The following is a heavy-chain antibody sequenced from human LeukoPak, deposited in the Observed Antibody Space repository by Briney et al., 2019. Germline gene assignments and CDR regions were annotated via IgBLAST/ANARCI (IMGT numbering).Heavy chain of an antibody. CDR1: GYTFTSYG. J-gene: IGHJ4*02. V-gene: IGHV1-18*01. Sequence: ASVKVSCKASGYTFTSYGISWVRQAPGQGLEWMGWISAYNGYTNYAQKLQGRVTMTTDTSTSTAYMELRSLRSDDTAVYYCARLGHTMNYYDSSGYYPLDYWGQGTLVTVSS. D-gene: IGHD3-22*01. CDR3: ARLGHTMNYYDSSGYYPLDY. CDR2: ISAYNGYT.